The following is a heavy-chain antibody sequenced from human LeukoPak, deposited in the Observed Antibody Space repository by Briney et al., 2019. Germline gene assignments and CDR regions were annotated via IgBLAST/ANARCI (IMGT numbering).Heavy chain of an antibody. Sequence: SETLSLTCAVSGGSISSGGYSWSWIRQPPGKGLEWIGYIYHSGSTYYNPSLKSRVTISVDRSKNQFSLKLSSVTAADTAVYYCARMVRGVAPPDYYYYYMDVWGKGTTVTVSS. CDR1: GGSISSGGYS. V-gene: IGHV4-30-2*02. D-gene: IGHD3-10*01. CDR2: IYHSGST. CDR3: ARMVRGVAPPDYYYYYMDV. J-gene: IGHJ6*03.